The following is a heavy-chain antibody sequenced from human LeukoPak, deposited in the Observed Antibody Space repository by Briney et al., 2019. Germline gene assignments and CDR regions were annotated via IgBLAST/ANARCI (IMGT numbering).Heavy chain of an antibody. CDR1: GYTFTSYA. D-gene: IGHD3-22*01. J-gene: IGHJ4*02. CDR3: ARPKYYYDSSGYYYFDY. CDR2: INAGNGNT. Sequence: GASVKVSCEASGYTFTSYAMHWVRQAPGQRLEWMGWINAGNGNTKYSQKFQGRVTITRDTSASTAYMELSSLRSEDTAVYYCARPKYYYDSSGYYYFDYWGQGTLVTVSS. V-gene: IGHV1-3*01.